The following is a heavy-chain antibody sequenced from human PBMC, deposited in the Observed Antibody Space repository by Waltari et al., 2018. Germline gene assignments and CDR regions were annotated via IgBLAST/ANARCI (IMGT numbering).Heavy chain of an antibody. CDR1: GGSFSGSY. Sequence: QVQLQQWGAGLLKPSETLSLTCAVYGGSFSGSYWHCIRRHPGKGLEWIGEINHSGSTNYNPSLKSRVTISVDTSKNQFSLKLSSVNAADTAVYYCARALGVLMVYAPYYFDYWGQGTLVTVSS. CDR2: INHSGST. V-gene: IGHV4-34*01. CDR3: ARALGVLMVYAPYYFDY. J-gene: IGHJ4*02. D-gene: IGHD2-8*01.